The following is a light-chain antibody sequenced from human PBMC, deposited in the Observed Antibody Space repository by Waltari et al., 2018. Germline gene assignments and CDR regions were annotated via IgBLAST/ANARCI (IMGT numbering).Light chain of an antibody. CDR3: QHYVRLPAT. Sequence: EIMLTQSPGTLSLSPGERATLSCKASQSISKYLAWYQQKPGQAPRLLIYHASSRATGIPDRFSGSGSETDFRLTISRLEPEDFAVYYCQHYVRLPATFGQGTNVEIK. J-gene: IGKJ1*01. CDR1: QSISKY. V-gene: IGKV3-20*01. CDR2: HAS.